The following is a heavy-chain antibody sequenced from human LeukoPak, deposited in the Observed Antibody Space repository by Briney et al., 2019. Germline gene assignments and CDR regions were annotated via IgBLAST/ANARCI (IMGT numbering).Heavy chain of an antibody. CDR3: ANSPKLTPRRFLVDP. CDR2: VYYSGST. J-gene: IGHJ5*02. CDR1: GDSFSNYY. Sequence: PSETLSLTCSVSGDSFSNYYWTWIRQPPGKGLEWIGYVYYSGSTNYNPSLKTRLHLSVDTSKNRFSLKLSSVTAADTAVYYWANSPKLTPRRFLVDPWGHGTLGTVSS. V-gene: IGHV4-59*08. D-gene: IGHD3-10*01.